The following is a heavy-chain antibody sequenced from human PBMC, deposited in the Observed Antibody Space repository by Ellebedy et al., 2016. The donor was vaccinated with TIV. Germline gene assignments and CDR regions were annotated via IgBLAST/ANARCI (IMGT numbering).Heavy chain of an antibody. CDR3: AMQQKELFDY. CDR1: GGSVTTTTYR. D-gene: IGHD1-26*01. Sequence: MPSETLSLTCSVSGGSVTTTTYRWSWIRRPPGKGLEWLGTIYHTGHIYDNPSLGNRFTISINTSNNQFSLTLRSVTAADTAVYYCAMQQKELFDYWGPGALISVSS. J-gene: IGHJ4*02. V-gene: IGHV4-39*07. CDR2: IYHTGHI.